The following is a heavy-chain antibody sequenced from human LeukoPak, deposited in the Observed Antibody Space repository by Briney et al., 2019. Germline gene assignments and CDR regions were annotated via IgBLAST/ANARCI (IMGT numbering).Heavy chain of an antibody. Sequence: SVKVSCKAFGGTFNSFAISWVRQAPGQGVEWMGWILPIFGTGNYAQTFQGRVTITADISTRTAYMELSSLRSEDTAVYYCAREAPSETTMVSAFDIWGQGTIVTVSS. CDR2: ILPIFGTG. CDR1: GGTFNSFA. V-gene: IGHV1-69*06. CDR3: AREAPSETTMVSAFDI. D-gene: IGHD5-18*01. J-gene: IGHJ3*02.